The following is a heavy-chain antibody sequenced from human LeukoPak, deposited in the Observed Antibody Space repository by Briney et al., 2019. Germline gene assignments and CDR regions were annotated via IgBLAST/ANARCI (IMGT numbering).Heavy chain of an antibody. Sequence: SETLSLTCTVSGGSISSSSYYWGWIRQPPGKGLEWIGSISYSVNTYYNPSLRSRVTISVDTSKNQFSLKLSSVTAADTAVYYCARAGNSGWYYFDYWDQGILVTVSS. V-gene: IGHV4-39*07. CDR2: ISYSVNT. J-gene: IGHJ4*02. D-gene: IGHD6-19*01. CDR3: ARAGNSGWYYFDY. CDR1: GGSISSSSYY.